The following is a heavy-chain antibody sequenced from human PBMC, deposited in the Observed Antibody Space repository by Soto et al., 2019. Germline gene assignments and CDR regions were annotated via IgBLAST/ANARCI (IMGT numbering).Heavy chain of an antibody. CDR1: GFTFSDYA. V-gene: IGHV3-30*18. CDR2: VSHDGRNT. D-gene: IGHD6-19*01. Sequence: GSLRLSCAAFGFTFSDYAMHWVRQAPGKGLEWVAVVSHDGRNTHYADSVKGRFTISRDSSKNTVSLEMTSLRAEDTAVYYCAKGGRQWLVTSDFNYWGQGVLVTVSS. J-gene: IGHJ4*02. CDR3: AKGGRQWLVTSDFNY.